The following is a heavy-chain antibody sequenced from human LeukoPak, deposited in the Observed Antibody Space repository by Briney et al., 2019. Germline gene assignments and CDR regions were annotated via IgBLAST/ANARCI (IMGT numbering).Heavy chain of an antibody. Sequence: PSETLSLTCTVSGGSISSYYWRWIRQPPRKGREWIGYIYYSESTNYNPSLKSRVTISVDTSKNQFSLKLSSVTAADTAVYYCARVAGATKYYYYYGMDVWGQGTTVTVSS. CDR1: GGSISSYY. D-gene: IGHD1-26*01. CDR3: ARVAGATKYYYYYGMDV. V-gene: IGHV4-59*01. CDR2: IYYSEST. J-gene: IGHJ6*02.